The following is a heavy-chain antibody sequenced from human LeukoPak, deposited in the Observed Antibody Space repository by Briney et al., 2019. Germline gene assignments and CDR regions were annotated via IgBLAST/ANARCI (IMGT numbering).Heavy chain of an antibody. CDR2: IYSGGST. J-gene: IGHJ3*02. CDR1: GFTVSSNY. Sequence: PGGSLRLSCAASGFTVSSNYMSWVRQAPGKGLEWVSVIYSGGSTYYADSVKGRFTISRDNSKNTLYFQTNSLRAEDMAVYYCARKYYDILTGYYDAFDIWGQGTMVTVSS. CDR3: ARKYYDILTGYYDAFDI. D-gene: IGHD3-9*01. V-gene: IGHV3-53*01.